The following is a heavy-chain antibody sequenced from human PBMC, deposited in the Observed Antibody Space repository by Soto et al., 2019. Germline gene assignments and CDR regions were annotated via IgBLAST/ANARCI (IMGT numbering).Heavy chain of an antibody. CDR2: IIPIFGTA. J-gene: IGHJ4*02. D-gene: IGHD5-12*01. Sequence: GASVKVSCKASGGTFSSYAISWVRQAPGQGLEWMGGIIPIFGTANYAQKFQGRVTITADKSTSTAYMELSSLRSEDTAVYYCARIEGRWSGYDPRGFSSASDDYWGQGTLVTVSS. V-gene: IGHV1-69*06. CDR1: GGTFSSYA. CDR3: ARIEGRWSGYDPRGFSSASDDY.